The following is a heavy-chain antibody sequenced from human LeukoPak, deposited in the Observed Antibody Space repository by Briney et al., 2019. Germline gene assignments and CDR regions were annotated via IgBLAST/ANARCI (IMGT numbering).Heavy chain of an antibody. V-gene: IGHV3-48*01. J-gene: IGHJ4*02. Sequence: GGSLRLSCAASGFTFSSYSMNWVRQAPGKGLEWVSHISSSSSTIYYADSVKGRFTISRDNAKNSLYLQMNSLRAEDTAVYYCAGYYDSSGYYSDYWGQGTLVTVSS. D-gene: IGHD3-22*01. CDR3: AGYYDSSGYYSDY. CDR1: GFTFSSYS. CDR2: ISSSSSTI.